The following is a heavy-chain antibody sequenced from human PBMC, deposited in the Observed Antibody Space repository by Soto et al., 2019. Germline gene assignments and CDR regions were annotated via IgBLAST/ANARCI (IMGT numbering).Heavy chain of an antibody. Sequence: PGGSLRLSCAASGFSFSGYYVTWIRQAPGKGLGWVSNIFFRNGRTAYADSVRGRFTISRDDAKNSVHLQMNSLRAEDTAIYYCARNFVSNHYFYYGVDVWGHGTTVTVSS. D-gene: IGHD3-16*01. CDR2: IFFRNGRT. V-gene: IGHV3-11*06. CDR1: GFSFSGYY. J-gene: IGHJ6*02. CDR3: ARNFVSNHYFYYGVDV.